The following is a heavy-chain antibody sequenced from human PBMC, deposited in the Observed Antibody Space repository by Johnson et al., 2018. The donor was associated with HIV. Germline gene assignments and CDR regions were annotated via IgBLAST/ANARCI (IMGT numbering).Heavy chain of an antibody. CDR3: AKDLGETKDDEWATDYYDFSVAYPVQDPRAVVGAFDI. CDR1: GFIVSSKY. D-gene: IGHD3/OR15-3a*01. CDR2: IYSGGNT. V-gene: IGHV3-66*02. J-gene: IGHJ3*02. Sequence: VKLVESGGGVVQPGRSLRLSCAASGFIVSSKYMSWVRQAPGTGLEWVPVIYSGGNTYYADSVMGRFTISSAPSQHTLYLQMHSRITVVTAVYYCAKDLGETKDDEWATDYYDFSVAYPVQDPRAVVGAFDIWGLGTMVTVSS.